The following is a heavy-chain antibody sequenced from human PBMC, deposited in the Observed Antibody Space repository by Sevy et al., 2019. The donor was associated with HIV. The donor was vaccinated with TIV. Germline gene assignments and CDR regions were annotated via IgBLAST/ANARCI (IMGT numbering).Heavy chain of an antibody. J-gene: IGHJ5*02. CDR3: AREDSSGSNWFDP. D-gene: IGHD3-22*01. Sequence: GGSLRLSCAASGFTFSSYGMHWVRQAPGKGLEWVAVIWYDGSNKYYADSVKGRFTISRDNSKNTLYLQMNSLRAEDTAVYYRAREDSSGSNWFDPWGQGTLVTVSS. CDR2: IWYDGSNK. V-gene: IGHV3-33*01. CDR1: GFTFSSYG.